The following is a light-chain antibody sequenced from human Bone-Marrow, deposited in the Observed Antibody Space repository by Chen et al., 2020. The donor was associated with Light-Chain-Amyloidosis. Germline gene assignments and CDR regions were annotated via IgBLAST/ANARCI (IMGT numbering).Light chain of an antibody. CDR1: SSDVGGDNH. CDR3: SSYTITNTLV. V-gene: IGLV2-14*01. CDR2: EVT. Sequence: QSAPTQPASVSGSPGQSITLPCPGTSSDVGGDNHVSWYQQHPDKAPKLMIYEVTNRPSWVPDRFSGSKSDNTASLTISGLQTEDEADYFCSSYTITNTLVFGSGTRVTVL. J-gene: IGLJ1*01.